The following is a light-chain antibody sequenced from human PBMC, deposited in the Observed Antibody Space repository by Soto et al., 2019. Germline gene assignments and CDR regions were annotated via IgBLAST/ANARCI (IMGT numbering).Light chain of an antibody. Sequence: EIVMTQSPATLSASPGERATLSCRASQSVRSNLAWYQQKPGQAPRLLIYGASRRAPGIPDRFSGSGSGTDFTLTIARLEPEDFAVYYCHQYATSRTFGQGTKVDI. J-gene: IGKJ1*01. V-gene: IGKV3-20*01. CDR1: QSVRSN. CDR2: GAS. CDR3: HQYATSRT.